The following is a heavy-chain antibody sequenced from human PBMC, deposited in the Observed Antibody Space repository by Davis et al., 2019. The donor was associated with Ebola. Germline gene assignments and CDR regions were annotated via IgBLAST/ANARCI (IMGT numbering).Heavy chain of an antibody. Sequence: SETLSLTCTVSGGSISSGDYYWSWIRQPPGKGLEWIGYIYYSGSTYYNPSLKSRVTISVDTSKNQFSLKLSSVTAADTAVYYCARGAFQFTILGYGMDVWGQGTTVTVSS. J-gene: IGHJ6*02. CDR3: ARGAFQFTILGYGMDV. CDR2: IYYSGST. V-gene: IGHV4-30-4*01. D-gene: IGHD3-3*01. CDR1: GGSISSGDYY.